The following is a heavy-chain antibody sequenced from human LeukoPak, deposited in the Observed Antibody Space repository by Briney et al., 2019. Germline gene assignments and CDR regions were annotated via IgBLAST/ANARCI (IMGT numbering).Heavy chain of an antibody. CDR2: ISYDGSNK. CDR1: GFTFSSYA. D-gene: IGHD2-15*01. J-gene: IGHJ6*02. Sequence: GGSLRLSCAASGFTFSSYAMHWVRQAPGKGLEWVAVISYDGSNKYYADSVKGRFTISRDNSKNTLYLQMNSLRAEDTAVYYSARDPSSYCSGGSCYSYYYYGMDVWGQGTTVTVSS. V-gene: IGHV3-30-3*01. CDR3: ARDPSSYCSGGSCYSYYYYGMDV.